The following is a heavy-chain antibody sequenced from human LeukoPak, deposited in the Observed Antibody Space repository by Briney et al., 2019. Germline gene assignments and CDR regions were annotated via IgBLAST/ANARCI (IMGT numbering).Heavy chain of an antibody. CDR2: IRFTGSYI. J-gene: IGHJ4*02. V-gene: IGHV3-21*04. CDR3: ATLLDYYDRSDSHQGGD. D-gene: IGHD3-22*01. CDR1: GFTFTSYS. Sequence: GGSLRLSCAASGFTFTSYSMNWVRQAPGRGLEWVSSIRFTGSYIYYADSVKDRFTISRDDAKNLLSLQMISLRAEDTAVYYCATLLDYYDRSDSHQGGDWGQGTLVTVSS.